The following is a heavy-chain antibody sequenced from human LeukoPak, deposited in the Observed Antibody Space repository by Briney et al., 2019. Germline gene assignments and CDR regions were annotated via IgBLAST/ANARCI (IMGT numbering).Heavy chain of an antibody. Sequence: GGSLRLSCAASGFTFSSYAMNWVRQAPGKGLEWVSSISSSSSYIYYADSVKGRFTISRDNAKNSLYLQMNSLRAEDTAVYYCARAPIIYDILTGYSVRYYFDYWGQGTLVTVSS. CDR3: ARAPIIYDILTGYSVRYYFDY. CDR1: GFTFSSYA. J-gene: IGHJ4*02. V-gene: IGHV3-21*01. CDR2: ISSSSSYI. D-gene: IGHD3-9*01.